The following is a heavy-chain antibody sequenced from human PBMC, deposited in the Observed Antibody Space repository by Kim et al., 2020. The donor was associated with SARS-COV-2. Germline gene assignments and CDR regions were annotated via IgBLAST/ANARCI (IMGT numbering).Heavy chain of an antibody. J-gene: IGHJ6*02. V-gene: IGHV3-30*04. CDR2: ISYDGSNK. CDR1: GFTFSSYA. D-gene: IGHD3-22*01. Sequence: GGSLRLSCAASGFTFSSYAMHWVRQAPGKGLEWVAVISYDGSNKYYADSVKGRFTISRDNSKNTLYLQMNSLRAEDTAVYYCARGPFGYYDSSGYHYGMDVWGQGTTVTVSS. CDR3: ARGPFGYYDSSGYHYGMDV.